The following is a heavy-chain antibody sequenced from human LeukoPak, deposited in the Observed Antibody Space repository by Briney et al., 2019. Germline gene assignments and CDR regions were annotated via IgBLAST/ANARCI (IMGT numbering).Heavy chain of an antibody. CDR3: ARGYCSSTSCAPKHGMDV. CDR1: GYTFTGYY. Sequence: ASVKVSCKASGYTFTGYYMHWVRQAPGQGLEWMGWINPNSGGTNYAQKFQGRVTMTRDTSISTAYMELSRLRSDDPAVYYCARGYCSSTSCAPKHGMDVWGQGTTVTVSS. CDR2: INPNSGGT. J-gene: IGHJ6*02. V-gene: IGHV1-2*02. D-gene: IGHD2-2*01.